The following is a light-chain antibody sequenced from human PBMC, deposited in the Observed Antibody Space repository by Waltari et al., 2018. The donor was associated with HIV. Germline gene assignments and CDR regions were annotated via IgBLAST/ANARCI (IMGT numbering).Light chain of an antibody. V-gene: IGLV2-14*03. CDR2: DVN. J-gene: IGLJ1*01. Sequence: QSALSQPASVSASPGQSVAISCSSSASDLGRYTYFSWYQQHPDRAPTLILFDVNNRPSGISDRFSGSKSGTTASLTISTVRTDDEADYYCASYTVNSTGVFGTGTKLSVL. CDR1: ASDLGRYTY. CDR3: ASYTVNSTGV.